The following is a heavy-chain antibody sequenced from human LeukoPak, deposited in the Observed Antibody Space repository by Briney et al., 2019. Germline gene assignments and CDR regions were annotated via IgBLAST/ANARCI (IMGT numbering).Heavy chain of an antibody. CDR2: ISSSSSYI. V-gene: IGHV3-21*04. Sequence: GGSLRLSCAASGFTFSSYSMNWVRQAPGKGLEWVSSISSSSSYIYYADSVKGRFTISRDNAKNSLYLQMNSLRAEDTAVYYCAKDRAGTEVGATGFDYWGQGTLVTVSS. CDR1: GFTFSSYS. J-gene: IGHJ4*02. CDR3: AKDRAGTEVGATGFDY. D-gene: IGHD1-26*01.